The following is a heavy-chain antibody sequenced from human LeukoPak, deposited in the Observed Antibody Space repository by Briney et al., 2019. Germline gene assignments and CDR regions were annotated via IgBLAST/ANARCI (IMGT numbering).Heavy chain of an antibody. V-gene: IGHV3-23*01. J-gene: IGHJ4*02. Sequence: GGSLRLSCAASGFTFSSYAMSWVRQAPGKGLEWVSAISGSGGSTYYADSVKGRCTISRDNSKNTLYLQMNSLRAEDTAVYYCAKGGWYYDSSGYPSLNDPFDYWGQGTLVTVSS. CDR3: AKGGWYYDSSGYPSLNDPFDY. D-gene: IGHD3-22*01. CDR1: GFTFSSYA. CDR2: ISGSGGST.